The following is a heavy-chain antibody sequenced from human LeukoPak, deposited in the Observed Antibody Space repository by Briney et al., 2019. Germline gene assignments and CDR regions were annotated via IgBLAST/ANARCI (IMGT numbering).Heavy chain of an antibody. CDR3: ARGGRYCSGGSCYEADEYYYYYYMDV. D-gene: IGHD2-15*01. CDR1: GFTFSSYA. V-gene: IGHV3-64*01. CDR2: ISSNGGGT. J-gene: IGHJ6*03. Sequence: GGSLRLSCAASGFTFSSYAMHWVRQAPGKGLEYVSAISSNGGGTYYANSVKGRFTISRDNSKNTLYLQMGSLRAEDMAVYYCARGGRYCSGGSCYEADEYYYYYYMDVWGKGTTVTISS.